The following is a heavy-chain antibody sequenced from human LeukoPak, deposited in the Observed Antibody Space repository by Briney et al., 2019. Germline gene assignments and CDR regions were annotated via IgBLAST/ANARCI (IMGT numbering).Heavy chain of an antibody. J-gene: IGHJ4*02. CDR1: GYTFTGYY. CDR3: ARDSHSSGWYLIGY. V-gene: IGHV1-2*06. CDR2: INPNSGGT. D-gene: IGHD6-19*01. Sequence: ASVKVSCKASGYTFTGYYMHWVRQAPGQGLEWMGRINPNSGGTNYAQKFQGRVTMTRGTSISTAYMELSRLRSDDTAVYYCARDSHSSGWYLIGYWGQGTLVTVSS.